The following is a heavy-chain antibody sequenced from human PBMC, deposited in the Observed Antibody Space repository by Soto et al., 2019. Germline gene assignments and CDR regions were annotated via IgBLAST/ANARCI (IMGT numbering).Heavy chain of an antibody. V-gene: IGHV4-39*01. CDR2: IYYSGST. CDR1: ARSISSSSYY. Sequence: SETLSLTYTGSARSISSSSYYWGWIRQPPGKGLEWIGSIYYSGSTYYNPSLKSRVTIAVDTSKNQFSLKLSSVTASDTAVYYGARLGSSGWYGTSLYYYYGMDVWGQGTTVT. J-gene: IGHJ6*02. CDR3: ARLGSSGWYGTSLYYYYGMDV. D-gene: IGHD6-19*01.